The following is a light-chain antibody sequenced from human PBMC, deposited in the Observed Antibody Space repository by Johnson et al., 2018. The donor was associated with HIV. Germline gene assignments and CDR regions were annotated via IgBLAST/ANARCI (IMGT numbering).Light chain of an antibody. CDR2: ENN. CDR1: SSNIGDNH. V-gene: IGLV1-51*02. J-gene: IGLJ1*01. Sequence: QSVLTQPPSVSAAPGQKVTISCSGSSSNIGDNHVSWYQQFPGTAPKLLMYENNKRPSGISDRFSDSQSGTSATLAITGLQTGDEADYYCGTWDTSLGAQYVFGSGTKVTVL. CDR3: GTWDTSLGAQYV.